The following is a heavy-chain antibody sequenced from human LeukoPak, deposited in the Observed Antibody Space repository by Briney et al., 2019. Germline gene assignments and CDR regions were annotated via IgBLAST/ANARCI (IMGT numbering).Heavy chain of an antibody. CDR1: GGTFSSYA. Sequence: GASVKVSCKASGGTFSSYAISWVRQAPGQGLEWMGGIIPIFGTANYAQKFQGRVTITADESTSTAYMELSSLRSEDTAVYYCARGQVALPPYYFEYWGQGTLVTVSS. CDR3: ARGQVALPPYYFEY. CDR2: IIPIFGTA. J-gene: IGHJ4*02. D-gene: IGHD2-15*01. V-gene: IGHV1-69*13.